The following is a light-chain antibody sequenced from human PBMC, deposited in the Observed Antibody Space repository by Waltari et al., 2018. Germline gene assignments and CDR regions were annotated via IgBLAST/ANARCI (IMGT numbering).Light chain of an antibody. CDR1: QSLTGNC. CDR2: GTS. V-gene: IGKV3-20*01. J-gene: IGKJ1*01. CDR3: QQYDSSPRT. Sequence: EIVLTQSPGTLYLSPGERATLXCRASQSLTGNCLAWYQHKAGQAPRLLIYGTSTRATGIPDRFSGSGSGTDFTLAIRRLEPEDFAVYYCQQYDSSPRTFGLGTKVEVK.